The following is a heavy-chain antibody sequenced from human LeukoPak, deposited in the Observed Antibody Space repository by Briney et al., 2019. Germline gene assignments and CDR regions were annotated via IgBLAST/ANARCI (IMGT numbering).Heavy chain of an antibody. V-gene: IGHV3-23*01. CDR1: GFTFSSYA. Sequence: PGGSLRLSCAASGFTFSSYAMGWVRQAPGKGLEWVSAISGSGGGTYYADSVKGRFTISRDNSKNTLYLQMNSLGAEDTAVYYCAAKWELRSAFDIWGQGTMVTVSS. CDR3: AAKWELRSAFDI. J-gene: IGHJ3*02. D-gene: IGHD1-26*01. CDR2: ISGSGGGT.